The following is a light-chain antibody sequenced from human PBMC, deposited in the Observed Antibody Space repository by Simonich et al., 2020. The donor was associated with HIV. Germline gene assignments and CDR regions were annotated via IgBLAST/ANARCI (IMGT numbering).Light chain of an antibody. CDR3: CSYAGSYIWV. V-gene: IGLV2-11*01. Sequence: QSALTQPRSVSGSPGQSVTISCTGTSSDVGGYNYVSWYQQHPDKAPKLMIYDVTQRPSGVPDRFSGSKSGNTASLTISGLQAEDECDYYCCSYAGSYIWVFGGGTKLTVL. CDR1: SSDVGGYNY. J-gene: IGLJ3*02. CDR2: DVT.